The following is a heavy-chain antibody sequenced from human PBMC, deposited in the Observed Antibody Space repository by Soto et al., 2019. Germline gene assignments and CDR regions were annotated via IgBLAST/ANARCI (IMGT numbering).Heavy chain of an antibody. CDR1: GFTFSSYG. J-gene: IGHJ4*02. CDR2: IWYDGSNK. Sequence: GGSLRLSCAASGFTFSSYGMHWVRQAPGKGLEWVAVIWYDGSNKYYADSVKGRFTISRDNSKNTLYLQMNSLRAEDTAVYYCARDGGSIVVDNGGFDYWGQGTLVTVSS. CDR3: ARDGGSIVVDNGGFDY. V-gene: IGHV3-33*01. D-gene: IGHD1-26*01.